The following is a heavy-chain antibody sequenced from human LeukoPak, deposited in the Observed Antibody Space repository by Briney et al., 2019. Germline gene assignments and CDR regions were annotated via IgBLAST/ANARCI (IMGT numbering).Heavy chain of an antibody. CDR2: INPNSGGT. CDR3: AAHSGRDIVVVVI. J-gene: IGHJ3*02. Sequence: ASVKVSCKASGYTFTGYYMHWVRQAPGQGLEWMGWINPNSGGTNYAQKFQGRVTMTRDTSISTAYMELSRLRSDDTAVYYCAAHSGRDIVVVVIWGQGTMVTVSS. CDR1: GYTFTGYY. D-gene: IGHD2-15*01. V-gene: IGHV1-2*02.